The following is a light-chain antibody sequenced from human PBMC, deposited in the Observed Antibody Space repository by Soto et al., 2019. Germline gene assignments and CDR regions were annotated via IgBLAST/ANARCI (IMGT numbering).Light chain of an antibody. CDR3: MQALQKGFT. V-gene: IGKV2-28*01. CDR1: QSLLHSNGYNY. CDR2: LGS. J-gene: IGKJ3*01. Sequence: DIVMTQSPLSLPVTPGEPASISCRSSQSLLHSNGYNYLDWYLQKPGQSPQLLIYLGSNRASGVPDRFSGSGSGTDFTLKISRVEAEDVGVYYCMQALQKGFTLGPGTKVDIK.